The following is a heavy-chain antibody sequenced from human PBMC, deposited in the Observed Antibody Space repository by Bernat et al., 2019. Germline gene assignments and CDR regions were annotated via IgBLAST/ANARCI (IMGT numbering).Heavy chain of an antibody. D-gene: IGHD2-15*01. V-gene: IGHV4-61*10. CDR1: GGSISSGSYY. CDR3: ARGGGNQPPGY. Sequence: QVQLQESGPGLVKPSQTLSLTCTVSGGSISSGSYYWSWIRQPAGKGLEWIGYIYYSGSTNYNPSLKSRVTISVDTSKNQFSLKLSSVTAADTAVYYCARGGGNQPPGYWGQGTLVTVSS. CDR2: IYYSGST. J-gene: IGHJ4*02.